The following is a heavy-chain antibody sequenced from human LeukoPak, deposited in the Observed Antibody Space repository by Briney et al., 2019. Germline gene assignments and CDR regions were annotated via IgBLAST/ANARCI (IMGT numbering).Heavy chain of an antibody. CDR2: IWYDGSNN. J-gene: IGHJ4*02. CDR1: GYTFRSFG. Sequence: GGSLRLLCGAWGYTFRSFGRQGVRQATGKGGELVAVIWYDGSNNYYANSVKHRFTISKDNSQNTLYLQMTSLRAEVTAVYYCASLGGNYFDFWGQGTLVTVSS. CDR3: ASLGGNYFDF. D-gene: IGHD1-14*01. V-gene: IGHV3-33*01.